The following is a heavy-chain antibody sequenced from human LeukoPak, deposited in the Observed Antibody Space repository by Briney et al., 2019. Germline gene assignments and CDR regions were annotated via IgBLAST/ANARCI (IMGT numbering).Heavy chain of an antibody. CDR2: INPNSGGT. CDR3: ARDFRRESSYSGYGRDY. J-gene: IGHJ4*02. V-gene: IGHV1-2*02. D-gene: IGHD5-12*01. CDR1: GYTFTGYY. Sequence: ASVKVSCKASGYTFTGYYMHWVRQAPGQGLEWMGWINPNSGGTNYAQKFQGRVTMTRDTSISTAYMELSRLRSDDTAVYYCARDFRRESSYSGYGRDYWGQGTLVTVSS.